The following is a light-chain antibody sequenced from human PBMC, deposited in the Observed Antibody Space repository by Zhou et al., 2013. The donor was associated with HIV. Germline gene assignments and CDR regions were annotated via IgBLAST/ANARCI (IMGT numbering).Light chain of an antibody. CDR2: EVS. Sequence: QSMLTQPPSASGSPGQSIAISCTGTSSDVGSYNRVSWYQQSPGTGPKLMIYEVSNRPSGVPDRFSGSKSGNTASLTISGLQAEDEADYYCSSYSSSSTLYVFGTGTKVTVL. J-gene: IGLJ1*01. CDR1: SSDVGSYNR. CDR3: SSYSSSSTLYV. V-gene: IGLV2-18*02.